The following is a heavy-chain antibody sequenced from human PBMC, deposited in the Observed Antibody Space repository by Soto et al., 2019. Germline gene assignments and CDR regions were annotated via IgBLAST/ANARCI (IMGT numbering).Heavy chain of an antibody. J-gene: IGHJ4*02. Sequence: GGSLRLSCAASGFTFSSYWMSWVRQAPGKGLEWVANIKQDGSEKYYVDSVKGRFTISRDNAKNSLYLQMNSLRAEDTAVYYCARLRFLEWLLPPNYFDFWGQATLVTVSS. CDR2: IKQDGSEK. V-gene: IGHV3-7*03. CDR3: ARLRFLEWLLPPNYFDF. CDR1: GFTFSSYW. D-gene: IGHD3-3*01.